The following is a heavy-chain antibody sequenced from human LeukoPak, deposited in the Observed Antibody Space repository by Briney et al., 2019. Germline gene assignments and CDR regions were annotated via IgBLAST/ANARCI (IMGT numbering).Heavy chain of an antibody. J-gene: IGHJ4*02. Sequence: GGSLRLSCTASGFTFSSYTFNWVRQAPGKGLEWVSSISTSHSYIYYADSLKGRFTISRDNAKNSLYLQMDSLRAEDTAVYYCARDLEIISYYFDYWGQGTLVTVSS. V-gene: IGHV3-21*01. CDR2: ISTSHSYI. CDR1: GFTFSSYT. D-gene: IGHD3-3*01. CDR3: ARDLEIISYYFDY.